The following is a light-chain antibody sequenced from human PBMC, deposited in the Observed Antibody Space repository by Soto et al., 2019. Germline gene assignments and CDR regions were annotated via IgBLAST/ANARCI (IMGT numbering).Light chain of an antibody. Sequence: QAVVTQPPSVSGAPGQRVTISCTGSSSNIGAGYAVHWYQQFPGTAPKLLIYGNSNRPSGVPDRFSGSKSGTSASLAITGLQAEDEADYYCQSYDTNLSVVFGGGTKLTVL. CDR1: SSNIGAGYA. CDR3: QSYDTNLSVV. J-gene: IGLJ2*01. V-gene: IGLV1-40*01. CDR2: GNS.